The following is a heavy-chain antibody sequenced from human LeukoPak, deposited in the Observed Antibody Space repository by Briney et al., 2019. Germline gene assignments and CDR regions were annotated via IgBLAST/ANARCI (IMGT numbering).Heavy chain of an antibody. D-gene: IGHD6-19*01. V-gene: IGHV3-48*04. CDR1: GLTFSSYS. Sequence: GGSLRPSCAVSGLTFSSYSMNWVRQAPGKGLEWVSYISGSSYTTYYADSVKGRFTISRDNAKNSLYLQMNSLRAEDTAVYYCAGHGQWLVNDYWGQGTLVTVSS. CDR2: ISGSSYTT. CDR3: AGHGQWLVNDY. J-gene: IGHJ4*02.